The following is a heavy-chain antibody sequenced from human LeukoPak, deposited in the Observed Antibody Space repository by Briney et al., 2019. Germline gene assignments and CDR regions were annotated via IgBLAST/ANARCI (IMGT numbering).Heavy chain of an antibody. CDR2: ISVSGGGT. J-gene: IGHJ4*02. CDR1: GFTFSSYA. Sequence: GGSLRLSCAASGFTFSSYAMNWVRQAPGKGREWVSVISVSGGGTFYADSVKGRFTISRDNSKNTLYLQMNSLRAEDTAVYYCAKDFVPAAMFAWFDDWGQGTLVTVSS. CDR3: AKDFVPAAMFAWFDD. D-gene: IGHD3-10*02. V-gene: IGHV3-23*01.